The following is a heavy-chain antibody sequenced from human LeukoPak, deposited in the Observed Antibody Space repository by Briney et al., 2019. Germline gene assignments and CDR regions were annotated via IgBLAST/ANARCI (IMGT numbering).Heavy chain of an antibody. J-gene: IGHJ5*02. CDR2: FDTTSSLI. CDR1: GFTVSSKY. D-gene: IGHD1-1*01. Sequence: QPGGPLSLSCAAPGFTVSSKYMSWVRQAPGKGLEWVSYFDTTSSLISYADSVKGRFTISRDNAKNSLYLQMNSLRAEDTAVYYCARDAGTTWGTDWFDPWGQGTLVTVSS. V-gene: IGHV3-48*01. CDR3: ARDAGTTWGTDWFDP.